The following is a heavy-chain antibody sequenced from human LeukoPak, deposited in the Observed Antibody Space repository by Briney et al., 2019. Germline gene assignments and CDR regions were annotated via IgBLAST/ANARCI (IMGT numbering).Heavy chain of an antibody. CDR3: AKTGYDILTGYLYYYYYYMDV. J-gene: IGHJ6*03. D-gene: IGHD3-9*01. CDR2: ISSSSSTI. Sequence: GGSLRLSCAASGFTFSNAWMSWVRQAPGKGLEWVSYISSSSSTIYYADSVKGRFTISRDNAKNSLYLQMNSLRAEDTAVYYCAKTGYDILTGYLYYYYYYMDVWGKGTTVTVSS. CDR1: GFTFSNAW. V-gene: IGHV3-48*01.